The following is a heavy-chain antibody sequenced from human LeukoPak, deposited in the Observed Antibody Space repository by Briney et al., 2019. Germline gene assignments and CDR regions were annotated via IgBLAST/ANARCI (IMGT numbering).Heavy chain of an antibody. CDR2: ISYDGSNK. CDR1: GFSFRTYA. D-gene: IGHD2-2*02. Sequence: PGGSLRLSCAASGFSFRTYAMHWVRQAPGKGLEWVGVISYDGSNKYYADSVKGRFTISRDNSKNTVYLRMNSLGAEDTAVYYCARDLRHQLLYCLDYWGQGTLVTVSS. CDR3: ARDLRHQLLYCLDY. J-gene: IGHJ4*02. V-gene: IGHV3-30*04.